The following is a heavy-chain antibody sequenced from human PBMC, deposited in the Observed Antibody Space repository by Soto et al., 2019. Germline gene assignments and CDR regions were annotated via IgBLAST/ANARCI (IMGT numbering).Heavy chain of an antibody. Sequence: ASVKVSCKASGYTFTSYDINWVRQATGQGLEWMGWMNPNSGNTGYAQSTVFLQMNSLKTEDTAIYYCARLPNICSGGPCYWVPFDLWGQGTLVTVSS. V-gene: IGHV1-8*01. J-gene: IGHJ4*02. CDR3: VPFDL. CDR2: MNPNSGNT. CDR1: GYTFTSYD. D-gene: IGHD2-15*01.